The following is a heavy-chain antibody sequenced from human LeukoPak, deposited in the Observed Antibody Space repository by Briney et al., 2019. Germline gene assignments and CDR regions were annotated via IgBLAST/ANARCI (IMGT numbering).Heavy chain of an antibody. CDR1: GGSISSSSYY. Sequence: SETLSLTCTVSGGSISSSSYYWGWIRQPPGKGLEWIGEINHSGSTNYNPSLKSRVTISVDTSKNQFSLKLSSVTAADTAVYYCARHAGGISATGTRPFDYWGQGTLVTVSS. CDR3: ARHAGGISATGTRPFDY. J-gene: IGHJ4*02. D-gene: IGHD6-13*01. V-gene: IGHV4-39*01. CDR2: INHSGST.